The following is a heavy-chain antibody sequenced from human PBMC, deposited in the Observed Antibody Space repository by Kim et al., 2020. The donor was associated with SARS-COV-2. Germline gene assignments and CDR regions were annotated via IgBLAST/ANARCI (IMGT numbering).Heavy chain of an antibody. V-gene: IGHV4-61*02. CDR3: ARGYAFDI. CDR2: GST. J-gene: IGHJ3*02. Sequence: GSTNYNPSLKSRVTISVATSKNQFSLKFSSVTATDTAVYSCARGYAFDIWGQGTMVTVSS.